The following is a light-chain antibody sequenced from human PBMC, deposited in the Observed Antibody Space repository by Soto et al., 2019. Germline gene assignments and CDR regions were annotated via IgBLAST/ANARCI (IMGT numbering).Light chain of an antibody. Sequence: EIVLTQSPGTLSLSPGERATLSCRASQSVSSNYLAWYQQKPGPAPRLLIYGGSSRATGIPDRFSGSGSGPDFTLTISRLEPEDFAVYYCQHYGGSPPNTFGQGTKLETK. CDR1: QSVSSNY. V-gene: IGKV3-20*01. CDR3: QHYGGSPPNT. J-gene: IGKJ2*01. CDR2: GGS.